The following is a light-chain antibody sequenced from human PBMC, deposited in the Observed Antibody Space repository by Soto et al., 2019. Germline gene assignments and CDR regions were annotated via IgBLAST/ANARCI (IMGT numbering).Light chain of an antibody. Sequence: EIVLTQSPGTLSLSTGERASLSCGASQIVSSSYLAWYQQKPGQAPRLLIYGSATRATGIPDRFSSSGSGKDFTLTISRLEPEDFAVYYCQQYGDSPTTFGPRTRLEIK. CDR3: QQYGDSPTT. J-gene: IGKJ5*01. CDR1: QIVSSSY. CDR2: GSA. V-gene: IGKV3-20*01.